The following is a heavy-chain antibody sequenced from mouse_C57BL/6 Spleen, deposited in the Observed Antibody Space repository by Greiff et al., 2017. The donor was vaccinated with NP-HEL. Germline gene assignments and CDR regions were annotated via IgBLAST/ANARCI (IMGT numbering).Heavy chain of an antibody. CDR3: ARELRGYYFDY. V-gene: IGHV1-82*01. D-gene: IGHD3-2*02. J-gene: IGHJ2*01. CDR2: IYPGDGDT. CDR1: GYAFSSSW. Sequence: QVQLKESGPELVKPGASVKISCKASGYAFSSSWMNWVKQRPGKGLEWIGRIYPGDGDTNYNGKFKGKATLTADKSSSTAYMQLSSLTSEDSAVYFCARELRGYYFDYWGQGTTLTVSS.